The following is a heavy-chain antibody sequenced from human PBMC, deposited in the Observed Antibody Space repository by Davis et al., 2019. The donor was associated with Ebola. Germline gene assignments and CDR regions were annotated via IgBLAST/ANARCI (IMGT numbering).Heavy chain of an antibody. J-gene: IGHJ3*01. CDR2: INHSGST. CDR3: AGFHIVVVPAAT. CDR1: GGSFSGYY. V-gene: IGHV4-34*01. D-gene: IGHD2-2*01. Sequence: SQTLSLTCAVYGGSFSGYYWSWIRQPPGKGLEWIGEINHSGSTNYNPSLKSRVTISVDTSKNQFSLKLSSVTAADTAVYYCAGFHIVVVPAATWGQGTMVTVSS.